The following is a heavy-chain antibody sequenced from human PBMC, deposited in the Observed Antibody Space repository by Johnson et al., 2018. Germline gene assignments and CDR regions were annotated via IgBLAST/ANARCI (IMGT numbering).Heavy chain of an antibody. CDR1: GFTFRSYN. Sequence: VQLVQSGGGLVKPGGALRLSCAASGFTFRSYNMNWVRQAAGKGLQWVASISDSGNYLYYADPVKGRFTISRDNAKNSLFLQMNSLRAEDTAIYYCAKGDGHMLGGRFDYWGQGTLVTVSS. J-gene: IGHJ4*02. CDR2: ISDSGNYL. D-gene: IGHD5-24*01. CDR3: AKGDGHMLGGRFDY. V-gene: IGHV3-21*01.